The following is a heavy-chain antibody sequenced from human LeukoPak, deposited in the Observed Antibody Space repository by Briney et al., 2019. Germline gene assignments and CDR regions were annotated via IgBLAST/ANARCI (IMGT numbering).Heavy chain of an antibody. D-gene: IGHD3-10*01. CDR3: AKDLGGSGSYYDYYFDY. V-gene: IGHV3-23*01. CDR1: GFTFSSYA. Sequence: GGSLRLSCAASGFTFSSYAMSWVRQAPGKGLEWVSAISGSGGSTYYADSVKGRFTISRDSSKNTLHLQMNSLRAEDTAVYYCAKDLGGSGSYYDYYFDYWGQGTLVTVSS. J-gene: IGHJ4*02. CDR2: ISGSGGST.